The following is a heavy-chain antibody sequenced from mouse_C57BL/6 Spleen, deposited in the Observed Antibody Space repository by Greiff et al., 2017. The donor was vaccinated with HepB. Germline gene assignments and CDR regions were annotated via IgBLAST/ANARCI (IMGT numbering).Heavy chain of an antibody. V-gene: IGHV1-59*01. CDR1: GYTFTSYW. Sequence: QVQLQQSGAELVRPGTSVKLSCKASGYTFTSYWMHWVKQRPGQGLEWIGVIDPSDSYTNYNQKFKGKATLTVDTSSSTAYMQLSSLTSEDSAVYYCARGTGTWFAYWGQGTLVTVSA. CDR2: IDPSDSYT. D-gene: IGHD4-1*01. CDR3: ARGTGTWFAY. J-gene: IGHJ3*01.